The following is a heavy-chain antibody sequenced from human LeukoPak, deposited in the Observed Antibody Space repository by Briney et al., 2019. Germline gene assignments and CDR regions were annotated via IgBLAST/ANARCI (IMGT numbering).Heavy chain of an antibody. J-gene: IGHJ5*02. CDR2: MNPNSGNT. D-gene: IGHD2-2*01. CDR3: ARGPRYQRPGGFDP. Sequence: ASVKVSCKASGYTFTSYDINRVRQATGQGLEWMGWMNPNSGNTGYAQKFQGRVTITRNTSISTANMELSSLRSEDTAVYYCARGPRYQRPGGFDPWGQGTLVTVSS. CDR1: GYTFTSYD. V-gene: IGHV1-8*03.